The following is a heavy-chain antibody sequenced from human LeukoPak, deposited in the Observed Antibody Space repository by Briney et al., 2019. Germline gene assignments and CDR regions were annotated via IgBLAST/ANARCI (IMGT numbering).Heavy chain of an antibody. Sequence: SETLSLTCAVSGGSFSGYYWTWIRQPPGKGLEWIGEIDHTGTSEYDPSLKSRVTISLDISKKQLSLKMTYVTAADTAVYYCARRRGGSSYVDYWGQGTLVTVSS. D-gene: IGHD6-6*01. CDR2: IDHTGTS. CDR1: GGSFSGYY. J-gene: IGHJ4*02. CDR3: ARRRGGSSYVDY. V-gene: IGHV4-34*01.